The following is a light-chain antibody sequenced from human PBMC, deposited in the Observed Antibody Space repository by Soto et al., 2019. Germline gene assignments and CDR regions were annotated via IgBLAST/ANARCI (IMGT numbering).Light chain of an antibody. Sequence: EIVLTQSPATLSVSPGERATLSCRASQSVSSNLAWYQQKPGQAPRLLIYGASTRATGIPARFSGSGSGTDLTLTISSLEPEDFAVYYCQQRSNCPLTFGGGTKVDIK. CDR3: QQRSNCPLT. CDR2: GAS. J-gene: IGKJ4*01. V-gene: IGKV3-11*01. CDR1: QSVSSN.